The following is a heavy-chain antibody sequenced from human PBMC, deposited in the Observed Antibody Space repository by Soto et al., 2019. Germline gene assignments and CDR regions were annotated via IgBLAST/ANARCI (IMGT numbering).Heavy chain of an antibody. D-gene: IGHD1-7*01. CDR3: AIGGVRGTTSRGQVYN. CDR1: GFTFSDYY. J-gene: IGHJ4*02. Sequence: QVQVVESGGGLVKPGGSLRLSCAASGFTFSDYYMNWIRQAPGKGLEWVSYISSSSDYTKYADSVKGRFTISRDNAKSSLYLQMNSLRAEDTAVYYCAIGGVRGTTSRGQVYNWGQGTLVTVSS. CDR2: ISSSSDYT. V-gene: IGHV3-11*06.